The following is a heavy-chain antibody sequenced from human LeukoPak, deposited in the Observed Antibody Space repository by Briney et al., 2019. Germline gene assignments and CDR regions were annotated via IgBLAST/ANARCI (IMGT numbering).Heavy chain of an antibody. V-gene: IGHV4-30-4*08. CDR1: GGSISSGDYY. CDR2: IYYSGST. J-gene: IGHJ6*03. CDR3: ARNSGSLPYYYYYYMDV. D-gene: IGHD1-26*01. Sequence: SETLSLTCTVSGGSISSGDYYWSWIRQPPGKGLEWIGYIYYSGSTYYNPSLKSRATISVDTSKNQFSLKLSSVTAADTAVYYCARNSGSLPYYYYYYMDVWGKGTTVTVSS.